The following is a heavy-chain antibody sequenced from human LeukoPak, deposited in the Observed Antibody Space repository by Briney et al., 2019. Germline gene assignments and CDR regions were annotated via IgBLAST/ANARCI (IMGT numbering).Heavy chain of an antibody. CDR2: ISYSGTT. Sequence: SETLSLTCTVSGGSISSRPYYWGWVRQPPGKGLEWIGTISYSGTTYYSPSLKSRVTISLDTSKNQFSLKLTSVTAADTAVYYCARELHSGSYYFDYWGQGTLVTVSS. CDR1: GGSISSRPYY. J-gene: IGHJ4*02. CDR3: ARELHSGSYYFDY. D-gene: IGHD1-26*01. V-gene: IGHV4-39*07.